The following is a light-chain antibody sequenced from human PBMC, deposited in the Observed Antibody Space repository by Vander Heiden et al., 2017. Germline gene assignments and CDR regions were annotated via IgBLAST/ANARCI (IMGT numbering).Light chain of an antibody. J-gene: IGLJ1*01. V-gene: IGLV1-51*01. CDR2: DNN. CDR3: GTWDSSLSNAV. Sequence: QSVLTKPHSVSAAPGQKVTISCSGSSSNIGKNYVSWYQQVPGTAPKLLIYDNNKRPSGIPDRFSGSKSGTSATLGITGLQTGYEADYYCGTWDSSLSNAVFGTGTKVTVL. CDR1: SSNIGKNY.